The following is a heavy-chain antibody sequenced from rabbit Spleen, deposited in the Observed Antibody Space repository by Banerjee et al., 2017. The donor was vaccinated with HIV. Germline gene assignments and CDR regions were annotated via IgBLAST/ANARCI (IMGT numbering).Heavy chain of an antibody. CDR2: IYTGSGNT. J-gene: IGHJ2*01. CDR3: ARNYVNAFDP. V-gene: IGHV1S40*01. CDR1: GLDFSTSYW. D-gene: IGHD1-1*01. Sequence: QSLEESGGDLVKPGASLTLTCKVSGLDFSTSYWIYWVRQAPGKGLEWIASIYTGSGNTYYASWAKGRFTISKTSSTTVTLQMTSLTVADTATYFCARNYVNAFDPWGQGTLVTVS.